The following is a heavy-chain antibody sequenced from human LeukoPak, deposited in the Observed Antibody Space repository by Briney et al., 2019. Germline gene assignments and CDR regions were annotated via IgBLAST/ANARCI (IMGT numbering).Heavy chain of an antibody. CDR2: ISGSGGST. J-gene: IGHJ4*02. V-gene: IGHV3-23*01. Sequence: PGGSLRLSCAASGFTFSSYAMSWVRQAPGKGLEWVSAISGSGGSTYYADSVKGRSTISRDNSKNTLYLQMNSLRAEDTAVYYCAKARTSKKSSSEIDYWGQGTLVTVSS. CDR3: AKARTSKKSSSEIDY. CDR1: GFTFSSYA. D-gene: IGHD6-19*01.